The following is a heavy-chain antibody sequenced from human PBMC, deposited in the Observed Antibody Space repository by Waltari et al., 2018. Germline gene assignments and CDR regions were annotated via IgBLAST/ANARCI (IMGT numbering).Heavy chain of an antibody. CDR3: AKDSSMVQGGSALDY. V-gene: IGHV3-43*01. D-gene: IGHD3-10*01. CDR2: ISWDGGST. CDR1: GFTFDDYT. J-gene: IGHJ4*02. Sequence: EVQLVESGGVVVQPGGSLRLSCAASGFTFDDYTMHWVRQAPGKGLEWVSLISWDGGSTYYADSGKGRFTISRDNSKNSLYLQMNSLRTEDTALYYCAKDSSMVQGGSALDYWGQGTLVTVSS.